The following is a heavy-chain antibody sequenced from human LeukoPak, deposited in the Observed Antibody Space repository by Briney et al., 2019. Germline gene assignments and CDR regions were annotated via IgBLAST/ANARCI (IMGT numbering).Heavy chain of an antibody. J-gene: IGHJ4*02. CDR3: AKRRTAYSSSSLTDFDY. V-gene: IGHV3-23*01. CDR2: ISGSGGST. CDR1: GFTFSSYA. D-gene: IGHD6-6*01. Sequence: GRSLRLSCAASGFTFSSYAMSWVRQAPGKGLEWVSAISGSGGSTYYADSVKGRFTISRDNSKNTLYLQMNSLRAEDTAVYYCAKRRTAYSSSSLTDFDYWGQGTLVTVSS.